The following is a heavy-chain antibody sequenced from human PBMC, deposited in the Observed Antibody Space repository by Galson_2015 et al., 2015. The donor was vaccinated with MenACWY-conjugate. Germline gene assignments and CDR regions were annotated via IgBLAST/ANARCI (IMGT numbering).Heavy chain of an antibody. V-gene: IGHV3-15*01. Sequence: SLRLSCATSGLTFSNVWMSWVRQAPGKGLEWVARIKCRTDGGTTDYATPVKGRFTILRDDPAKTLYLQMNSLKIEDTAMYFCTRDRDVGGSRWWFDPWGQGTLVTVSS. D-gene: IGHD2-15*01. CDR1: GLTFSNVW. J-gene: IGHJ5*02. CDR2: IKCRTDGGTT. CDR3: TRDRDVGGSRWWFDP.